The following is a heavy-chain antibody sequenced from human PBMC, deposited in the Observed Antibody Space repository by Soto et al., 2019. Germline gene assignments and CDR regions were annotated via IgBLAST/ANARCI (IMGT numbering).Heavy chain of an antibody. D-gene: IGHD6-6*01. CDR2: INHSGST. CDR1: GGSFSGYY. J-gene: IGHJ4*02. CDR3: ARGSSIAARFEPLGRRGYYFDY. Sequence: SETLSLTCAVYGGSFSGYYWSWIRQPPGKGLEWIGEINHSGSTNYNPSLKSRVTISVDTSKNQFSLKLSSVTAADTAVYYCARGSSIAARFEPLGRRGYYFDYWGQGTLVTVSS. V-gene: IGHV4-34*01.